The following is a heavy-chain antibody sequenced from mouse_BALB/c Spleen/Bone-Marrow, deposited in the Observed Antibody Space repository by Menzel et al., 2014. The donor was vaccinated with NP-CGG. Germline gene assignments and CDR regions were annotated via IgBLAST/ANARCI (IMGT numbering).Heavy chain of an antibody. CDR2: INSNGGIT. J-gene: IGHJ2*01. CDR1: GFTFSSYG. D-gene: IGHD2-14*01. Sequence: EVQLQQSGGGLVQPGGSLRLSCAASGFTFSSYGMSWVRQTPDKRLELVATINSNGGITYYPDSVKGRFTISRDNAKNTLYLQMSSLKSEDTAMYYCARPYRYYFDYWGQGTTLTVSS. V-gene: IGHV5-6-3*01. CDR3: ARPYRYYFDY.